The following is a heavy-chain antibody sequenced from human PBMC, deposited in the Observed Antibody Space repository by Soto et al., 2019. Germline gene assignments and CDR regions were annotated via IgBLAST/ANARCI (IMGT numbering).Heavy chain of an antibody. J-gene: IGHJ3*02. CDR2: IYYSGST. CDR3: ARDHPGYDYIWGSYRGRDAFDI. Sequence: ETLSLTCTVSGGSISSYYWSWIRQPPGKGLEWIGYIYYSGSTNYNPSLKSRVTISVDTSKNQFSLKLSSVTGADTAVYYCARDHPGYDYIWGSYRGRDAFDIWGQGTMVTVSS. D-gene: IGHD3-16*02. CDR1: GGSISSYY. V-gene: IGHV4-59*01.